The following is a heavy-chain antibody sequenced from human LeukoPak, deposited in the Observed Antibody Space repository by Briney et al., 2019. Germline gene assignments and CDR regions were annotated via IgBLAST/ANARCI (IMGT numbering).Heavy chain of an antibody. CDR3: ARRLTEYCTKGVCYWFDY. CDR2: IYYSGST. Sequence: WGTLSLTCTVSGCSISSSSYYWGWIRQPPGKGLEWIGSIYYSGSTYYNPSLKSRVTISVDTSKNQFSLKLRSVTAADTAVYYCARRLTEYCTKGVCYWFDYWGRGTLATVS. J-gene: IGHJ4*02. CDR1: GCSISSSSYY. D-gene: IGHD2-8*01. V-gene: IGHV4-39*01.